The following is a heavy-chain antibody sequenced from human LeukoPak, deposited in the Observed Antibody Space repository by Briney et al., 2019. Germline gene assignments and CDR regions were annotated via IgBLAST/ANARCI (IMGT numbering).Heavy chain of an antibody. D-gene: IGHD5-18*01. CDR1: GFRFSDYT. Sequence: GGSLRLSCAASGFRFSDYTMHWVRQAPGKGLEWVAVVSYDGTKISYADSVKGRFTMSRDISKNTLYLQMNSLKPEDSALYYCARDRVQIWSYVGTFDSWGQGTLVTVSS. CDR3: ARDRVQIWSYVGTFDS. J-gene: IGHJ4*02. V-gene: IGHV3-30-3*01. CDR2: VSYDGTKI.